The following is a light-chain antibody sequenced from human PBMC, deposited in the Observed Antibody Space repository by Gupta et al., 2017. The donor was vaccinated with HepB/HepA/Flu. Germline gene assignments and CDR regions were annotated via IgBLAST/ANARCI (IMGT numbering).Light chain of an antibody. CDR1: SSDVGGYNY. CDR3: SSYTSSSSVV. V-gene: IGLV2-14*01. CDR2: DVS. Sequence: QSALTQPASVSGSPGQSITISCTGTSSDVGGYNYVSWYQQHPGKAPKLMIYDVSKRPAGVSNRFSGSKSGNTASLTISGLQAEDEADYYCSSYTSSSSVVCGGGTKLTVL. J-gene: IGLJ2*01.